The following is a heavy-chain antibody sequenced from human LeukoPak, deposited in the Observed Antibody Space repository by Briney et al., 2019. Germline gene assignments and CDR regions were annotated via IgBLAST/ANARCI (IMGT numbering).Heavy chain of an antibody. CDR1: GFTFSSYE. CDR3: ARDHCSGGSCSDY. Sequence: PGGSLRLSCAASGFTFSSYEMNWVRQAPGKGLEWVSYISSSGGTIYYADSVKGRFTISRDNAKNSLYLQMNSLRAEDTAIYYCARDHCSGGSCSDYWGQGTLVTVSS. D-gene: IGHD2-15*01. CDR2: ISSSGGTI. J-gene: IGHJ4*02. V-gene: IGHV3-48*03.